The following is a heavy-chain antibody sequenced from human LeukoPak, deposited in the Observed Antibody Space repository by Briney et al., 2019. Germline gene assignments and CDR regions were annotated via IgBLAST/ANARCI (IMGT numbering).Heavy chain of an antibody. V-gene: IGHV3-7*05. D-gene: IGHD4-17*01. CDR3: AREVYGDNYFDY. J-gene: IGHJ4*02. CDR2: IRQDGSEK. Sequence: GGSLRLSCAASGFTFSRNWMSWVRQAPGKGPEWVANIRQDGSEKYYVDSVKGRFTISRDNAKMSLYLQMNSLRAEDTAVYYCAREVYGDNYFDYWGQGTLVTVSS. CDR1: GFTFSRNW.